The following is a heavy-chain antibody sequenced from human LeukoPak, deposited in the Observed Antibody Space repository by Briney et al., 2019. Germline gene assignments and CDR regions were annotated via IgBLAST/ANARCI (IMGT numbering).Heavy chain of an antibody. CDR1: GFAFDNFG. CDR3: AKDITWFAAPNYYFDH. Sequence: GGSLRLSCAASGFAFDNFGIHWVRQAPGKGLEWVAFISYDGGDKHYADSVKGRFTVSRDNSKNTLYLQMNSLRPADTAQFYCAKDITWFAAPNYYFDHWGRGTLVTVS. CDR2: ISYDGGDK. V-gene: IGHV3-30*18. J-gene: IGHJ4*02. D-gene: IGHD3-10*01.